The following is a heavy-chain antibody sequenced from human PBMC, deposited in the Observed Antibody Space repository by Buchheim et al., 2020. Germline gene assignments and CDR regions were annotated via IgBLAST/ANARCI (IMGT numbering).Heavy chain of an antibody. Sequence: EVQLVQSGAEVKKPGESLKISCMCSGYSFTSYWIGWVRQMPGKGLEWMGIIYPGDSDTRYSPSFPGLVTISADKPIRPAYPQWSSLKASDTAMYYCASPSMVRGSTQGAFDIWGQGT. CDR2: IYPGDSDT. J-gene: IGHJ3*02. CDR1: GYSFTSYW. V-gene: IGHV5-51*01. D-gene: IGHD3-10*01. CDR3: ASPSMVRGSTQGAFDI.